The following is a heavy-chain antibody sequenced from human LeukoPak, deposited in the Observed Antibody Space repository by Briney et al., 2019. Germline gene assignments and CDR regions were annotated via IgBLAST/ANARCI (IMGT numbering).Heavy chain of an antibody. Sequence: SGGSLRLSCAASGFTVSSNYMSWLRQAPGKGLEWFSDIYSGGSTYYADSVKGRVTISRDNSKNTLYLQMNSLRAEDTAVYYCARGPPSRAATGMRYFDYWGQGTLVTVSS. V-gene: IGHV3-53*01. D-gene: IGHD6-13*01. CDR2: IYSGGST. CDR3: ARGPPSRAATGMRYFDY. J-gene: IGHJ4*02. CDR1: GFTVSSNY.